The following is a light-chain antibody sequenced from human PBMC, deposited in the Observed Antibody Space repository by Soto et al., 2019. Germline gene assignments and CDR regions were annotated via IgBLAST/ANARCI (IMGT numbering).Light chain of an antibody. CDR3: QQYGDSPYT. Sequence: EIVLTQSPGTLSLSPGEKATFSCRASQTVTGTSLAWYQQKPGQGPRLLIYGASSRATGLPDRFSGSGSGTDFTLTISRLEPEDFAVYYCQQYGDSPYTFGQGTKLEIK. J-gene: IGKJ2*01. CDR2: GAS. CDR1: QTVTGTS. V-gene: IGKV3-20*01.